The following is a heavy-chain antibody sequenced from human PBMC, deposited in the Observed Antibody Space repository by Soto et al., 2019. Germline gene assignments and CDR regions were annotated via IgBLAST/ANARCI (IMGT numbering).Heavy chain of an antibody. CDR3: AKGGAIVAAGTRVYLYNAMDV. Sequence: ASVKVSFKASGYTFTGYYVHWVRQAPGQGLEWMGWINPNSGDTYLAQRFQGRVTMNRDTSIGTAYMELRGLTSDDTAEYYCAKGGAIVAAGTRVYLYNAMDVWGQGTMVTVSS. J-gene: IGHJ6*02. D-gene: IGHD1-26*01. CDR2: INPNSGDT. V-gene: IGHV1-2*02. CDR1: GYTFTGYY.